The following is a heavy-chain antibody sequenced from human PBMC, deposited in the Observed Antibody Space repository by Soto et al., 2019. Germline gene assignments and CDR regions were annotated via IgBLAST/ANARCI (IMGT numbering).Heavy chain of an antibody. CDR3: ARYCSGGGCSSKSLDY. CDR2: IHSSGST. D-gene: IGHD2-15*01. J-gene: IGHJ4*02. Sequence: SEILSLTCTVSGGSISGSFWTWVRQPPGKGLEWIGYIHSSGSTSYNPSLKSRVTISVDTSKNQFSLKVSSVTAADTAIYYCARYCSGGGCSSKSLDYWGQGALVTVSS. V-gene: IGHV4-59*01. CDR1: GGSISGSF.